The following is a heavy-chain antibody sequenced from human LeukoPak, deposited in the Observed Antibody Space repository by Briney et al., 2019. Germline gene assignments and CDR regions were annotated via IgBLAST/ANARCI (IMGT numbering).Heavy chain of an antibody. Sequence: ASVKVSCKASGYTFTGYYMHWVRQAPGQGLEWMGWINPNSGGTNYAQKFQGKVTMTRDTSISTAYMDLTSLRSDDTAVYYCARGTTVAGTGPLMNYWGQGTLVTVSS. V-gene: IGHV1-2*02. CDR3: ARGTTVAGTGPLMNY. CDR1: GYTFTGYY. J-gene: IGHJ4*02. D-gene: IGHD6-19*01. CDR2: INPNSGGT.